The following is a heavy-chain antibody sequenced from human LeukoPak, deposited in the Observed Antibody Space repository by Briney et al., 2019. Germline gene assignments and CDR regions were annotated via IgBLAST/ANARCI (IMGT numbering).Heavy chain of an antibody. CDR1: GFSFSAYP. V-gene: IGHV3-23*01. CDR3: ARSSGSYYYFDY. D-gene: IGHD1-26*01. CDR2: ISASGDVT. Sequence: GGSLRLSCAASGFSFSAYPMGWVRQAPGKGLQWLSGISASGDVTFHADRVKGRFAISRDNSKNTLYLQMNSLRAEDTAVYYCARSSGSYYYFDYWGQGTLVTVSS. J-gene: IGHJ4*02.